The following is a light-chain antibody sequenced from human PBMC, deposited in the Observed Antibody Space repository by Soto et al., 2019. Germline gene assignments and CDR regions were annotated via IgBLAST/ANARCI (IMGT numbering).Light chain of an antibody. CDR3: SSRVGGDRLI. J-gene: IGLJ2*01. V-gene: IGLV2-8*01. Sequence: QSALTQPPSASGSPGQSVTISCTGTSSDVGAYDYVSWYQHHPGKAPKLVIYEVTKRPSGAPDRFSGSKSGSTASLTVSGLQVEDEADYYCSSRVGGDRLIFGGGTKVTVL. CDR1: SSDVGAYDY. CDR2: EVT.